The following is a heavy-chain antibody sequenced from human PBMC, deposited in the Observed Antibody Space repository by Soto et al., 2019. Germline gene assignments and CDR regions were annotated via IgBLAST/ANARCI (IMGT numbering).Heavy chain of an antibody. CDR3: ARQDLRDGYQS. J-gene: IGHJ5*02. CDR1: GGSISSSSYY. D-gene: IGHD5-12*01. V-gene: IGHV4-39*01. CDR2: IYYSGST. Sequence: QLQLQESGPGLLKPSETLSLTCTVSGGSISSSSYYWGWIRQPPGKGLEWIGSIYYSGSTYYNPSLKSRVTISVDTSKNQFSLKLSSVTAADTAVYYCARQDLRDGYQSWGQGTLVTVSS.